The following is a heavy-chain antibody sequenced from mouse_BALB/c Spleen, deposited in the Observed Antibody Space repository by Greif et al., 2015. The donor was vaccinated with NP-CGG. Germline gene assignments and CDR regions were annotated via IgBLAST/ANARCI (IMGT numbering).Heavy chain of an antibody. Sequence: EVQGVESGGGLVQPGGSLGLSCATSGFTFTDYYMSWVRQPPGKALEWLGFIRNKAKGYTADYSSSVKGRFTISRDNSQSILYLQMNTLRAEDSATYYCARDINYDIYWYFDVWGAGTTVTVSS. CDR1: GFTFTDYY. D-gene: IGHD2-4*01. CDR3: ARDINYDIYWYFDV. J-gene: IGHJ1*01. V-gene: IGHV7-3*02. CDR2: IRNKAKGYTA.